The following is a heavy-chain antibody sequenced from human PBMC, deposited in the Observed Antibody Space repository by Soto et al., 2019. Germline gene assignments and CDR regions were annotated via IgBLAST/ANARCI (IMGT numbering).Heavy chain of an antibody. Sequence: SETLSLTCTVSGGSISSYYWSWIRQPPGKGLEWIGYIYYSGSTNYNPSLKSRVTISVDTSKNQFSLKLSSVTAADTAVYYCARARGRWLGASFDYWGQGTLVTVSS. J-gene: IGHJ4*02. D-gene: IGHD3-10*01. V-gene: IGHV4-59*01. CDR3: ARARGRWLGASFDY. CDR1: GGSISSYY. CDR2: IYYSGST.